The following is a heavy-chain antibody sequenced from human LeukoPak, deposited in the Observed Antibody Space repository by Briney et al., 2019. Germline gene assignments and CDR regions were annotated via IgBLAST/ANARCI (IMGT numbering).Heavy chain of an antibody. V-gene: IGHV6-1*01. CDR2: TYYRSKWNN. Sequence: SQTLSLTCAISGDSVSTISAAWNWIRQSPSRGLEWLGRTYYRSKWNNDYAVSVQNRITINPDTSKNQFPLQLKSATPEDTAVYYCTRQRSTSTDYYGMDVWGQGTTVTVSS. J-gene: IGHJ6*02. D-gene: IGHD6-6*01. CDR3: TRQRSTSTDYYGMDV. CDR1: GDSVSTISAA.